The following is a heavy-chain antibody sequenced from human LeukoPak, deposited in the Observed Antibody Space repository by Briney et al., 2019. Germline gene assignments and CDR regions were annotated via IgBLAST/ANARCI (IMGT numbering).Heavy chain of an antibody. CDR2: IWYDGSNK. CDR1: GFTFSRYG. D-gene: IGHD3-10*01. CDR3: ARETMVRGVPSHYYYAMDV. V-gene: IGHV3-33*01. Sequence: PGGSLRLSCAASGFTFSRYGMHWVRQAPGKGLEWVAVIWYDGSNKYYADSVKGRFTISRDNSKNTLYLQMNSLRAEDTAVYYCARETMVRGVPSHYYYAMDVWGQGTTVTVSS. J-gene: IGHJ6*02.